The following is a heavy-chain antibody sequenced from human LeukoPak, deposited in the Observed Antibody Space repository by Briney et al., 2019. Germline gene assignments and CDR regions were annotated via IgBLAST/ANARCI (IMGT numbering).Heavy chain of an antibody. V-gene: IGHV1-2*02. CDR2: INPDSGGT. Sequence: ASVKVSCKASGYTFTGYYIHWVRQAPGQGLEWMGWINPDSGGTNYAQKLQGRVTMTTDTSTSTAYMELRSLRSDDTAVYYCARRGRSSGYSSPKYYFDYWGQGTLVTVSS. CDR1: GYTFTGYY. J-gene: IGHJ4*02. D-gene: IGHD3-22*01. CDR3: ARRGRSSGYSSPKYYFDY.